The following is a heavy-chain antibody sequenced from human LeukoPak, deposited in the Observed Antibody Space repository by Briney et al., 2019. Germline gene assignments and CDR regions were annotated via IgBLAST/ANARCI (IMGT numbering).Heavy chain of an antibody. D-gene: IGHD3-10*01. V-gene: IGHV4-4*07. CDR3: ARGHAVNYYGSGSYDGMDV. CDR1: GGSISSYY. J-gene: IGHJ6*02. CDR2: IYTSGST. Sequence: SETLSLTCTVSGGSISSYYWSWVRQPAGKGLEWIGRIYTSGSTNYNPSLKSRVTMSVDTSKNQFSPKLSSVTAADTAVYYCARGHAVNYYGSGSYDGMDVWGQGTTVTVSS.